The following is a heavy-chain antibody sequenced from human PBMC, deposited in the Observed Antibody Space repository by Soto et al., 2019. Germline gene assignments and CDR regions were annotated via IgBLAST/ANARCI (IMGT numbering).Heavy chain of an antibody. CDR3: ARNPYDWFGELWVHYYYYYGMDV. J-gene: IGHJ6*02. CDR2: IDPSDSYT. CDR1: VYSFNSYW. Sequence: GESLKISSKDSVYSFNSYWISWVRHMPGKGLEWRGRIDPSDSYTNYRPSFQGHVTISADNSISTAYLQWSSLKASDTAMYYCARNPYDWFGELWVHYYYYYGMDVWGQGTTVTVSS. V-gene: IGHV5-10-1*01. D-gene: IGHD3-10*01.